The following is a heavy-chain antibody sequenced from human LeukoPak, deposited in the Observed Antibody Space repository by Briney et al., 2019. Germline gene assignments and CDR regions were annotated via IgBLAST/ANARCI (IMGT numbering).Heavy chain of an antibody. CDR2: ISYDGSNK. CDR3: ARERIFVGFDY. J-gene: IGHJ4*02. Sequence: PGGSLRLSCAASGFTFSSYAMHWVRQAPGKGLEWVAVISYDGSNKYYADSVKGRFTISRDNSKNTLYLQMNSLRAEDTAVYYCARERIFVGFDYWGQETLVTVSS. D-gene: IGHD2/OR15-2a*01. V-gene: IGHV3-30-3*01. CDR1: GFTFSSYA.